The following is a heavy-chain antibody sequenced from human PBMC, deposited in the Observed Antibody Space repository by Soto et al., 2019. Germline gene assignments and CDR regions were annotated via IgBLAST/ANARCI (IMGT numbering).Heavy chain of an antibody. CDR1: GYTLTSYA. J-gene: IGHJ4*02. Sequence: ASVKVSCKASGYTLTSYAMNWVRQAPGQGLEWMGWINTNTGNPTYAQGFTGRFVFSLDTAVSTAYLHICSLKAEDTAVYSCARSTKAGYSSSYEYWGQGTLVTVSS. CDR2: INTNTGNP. CDR3: ARSTKAGYSSSYEY. D-gene: IGHD6-19*01. V-gene: IGHV7-4-1*01.